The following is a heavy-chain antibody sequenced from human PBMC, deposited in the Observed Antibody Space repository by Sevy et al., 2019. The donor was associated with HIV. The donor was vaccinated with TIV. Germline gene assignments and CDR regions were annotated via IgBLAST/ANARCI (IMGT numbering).Heavy chain of an antibody. J-gene: IGHJ2*01. D-gene: IGHD6-13*01. CDR1: GYSFTSYW. CDR3: ARLRSSWYWYFDL. CDR2: IYPGDSDT. Sequence: GESLKISCKGSGYSFTSYWIGWVRQMPGKGLEWMGIIYPGDSDTRYSPSFQGQVTISADKSISTAYLQWSSLNASDTSRYYCARLRSSWYWYFDLWGRDTLVTVSS. V-gene: IGHV5-51*01.